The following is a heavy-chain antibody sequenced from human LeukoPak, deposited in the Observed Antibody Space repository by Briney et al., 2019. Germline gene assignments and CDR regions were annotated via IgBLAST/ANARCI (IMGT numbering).Heavy chain of an antibody. Sequence: SETLSLTCTVSGGSISSYYWSWIRQPPGKGLEWIGYIYYSGSTNYNPSLKSRVTISVDTSKNQFSLKLSSVTAADTAVYYCARAPGGTDYYYYYGMDVWGQGTTVTVSS. CDR1: GGSISSYY. J-gene: IGHJ6*02. D-gene: IGHD3-16*01. V-gene: IGHV4-59*01. CDR2: IYYSGST. CDR3: ARAPGGTDYYYYYGMDV.